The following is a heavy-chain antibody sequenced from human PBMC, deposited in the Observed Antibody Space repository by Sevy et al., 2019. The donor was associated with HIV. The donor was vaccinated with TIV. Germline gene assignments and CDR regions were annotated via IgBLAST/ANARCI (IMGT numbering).Heavy chain of an antibody. D-gene: IGHD3-22*01. Sequence: ASVKVSCKVSGKKVTQLAMHWVRQAPGKGLEWMATFDPEDGETFYAQNFQGRVTMTEDTSRDTAYMELSSLRSEDAAMYYCATTKDYYESSGSPFDDWGQGTLVTVSS. CDR3: ATTKDYYESSGSPFDD. CDR1: GKKVTQLA. CDR2: FDPEDGET. J-gene: IGHJ4*02. V-gene: IGHV1-24*01.